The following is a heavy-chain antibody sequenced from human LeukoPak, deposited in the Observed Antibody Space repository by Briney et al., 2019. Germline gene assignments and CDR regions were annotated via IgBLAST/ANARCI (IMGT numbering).Heavy chain of an antibody. CDR2: VYYTGST. CDR1: GGSVSNYY. J-gene: IGHJ4*02. D-gene: IGHD6-6*01. V-gene: IGHV4-59*08. CDR3: ARHFAYSSSSYFDY. Sequence: SETLSLTCSVSGGSVSNYYWSWIRQPPGKGLEWIGYVYYTGSTNYNPSLKSRVTMFEDKSRNQFSLRLYSVTVADTAVYYCARHFAYSSSSYFDYWGQGSLVTVSS.